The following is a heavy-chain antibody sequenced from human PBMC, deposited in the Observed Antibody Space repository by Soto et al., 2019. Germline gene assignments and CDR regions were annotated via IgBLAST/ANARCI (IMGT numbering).Heavy chain of an antibody. CDR3: ARLGPDYYDSSGYLPPPVDY. CDR1: GGSISSSSYY. V-gene: IGHV4-39*01. D-gene: IGHD3-22*01. Sequence: QLQLQESGPGLVKPSETLSLTCTVSGGSISSSSYYWGWIRQPPGKGLEWIGSIYYSGSTYYNPSLKSRVTISVDTSKNQFSLKLSSVNAADTAVYYCARLGPDYYDSSGYLPPPVDYWGQGTLVTVSS. CDR2: IYYSGST. J-gene: IGHJ4*02.